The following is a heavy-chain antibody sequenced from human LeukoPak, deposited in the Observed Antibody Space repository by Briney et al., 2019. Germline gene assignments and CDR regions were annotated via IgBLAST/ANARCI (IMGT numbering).Heavy chain of an antibody. CDR1: GYSISSGYY. CDR2: IYHSGST. Sequence: SETLSLTCTVSGYSISSGYYWGWIRQPPGKGLEWIGSIYHSGSTYYNPSLKSRVTISVDTSKNQFSLKLSSVTAADTAVYYCARDTCGGDCYSLFDPWGQGTLVTVSS. D-gene: IGHD2-21*02. CDR3: ARDTCGGDCYSLFDP. J-gene: IGHJ5*02. V-gene: IGHV4-38-2*02.